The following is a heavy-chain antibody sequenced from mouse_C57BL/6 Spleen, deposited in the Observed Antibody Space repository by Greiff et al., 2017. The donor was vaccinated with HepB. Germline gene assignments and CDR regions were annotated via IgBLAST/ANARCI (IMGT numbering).Heavy chain of an antibody. D-gene: IGHD4-1*02. J-gene: IGHJ4*01. Sequence: VQLQQSGAELVKPGASVKLSCKASGYTFTSYWMHWVKQRPGRGLEWIGRIDPNSGGTKYNEKFKSKATLTVDKPSSGAYMQLSNLTSEDSAVFYCASDNWDVRGYAMDYWGQGTSVTVAS. V-gene: IGHV1-72*01. CDR3: ASDNWDVRGYAMDY. CDR2: IDPNSGGT. CDR1: GYTFTSYW.